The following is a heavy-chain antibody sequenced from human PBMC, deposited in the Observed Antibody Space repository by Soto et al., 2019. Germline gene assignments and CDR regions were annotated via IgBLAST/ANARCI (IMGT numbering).Heavy chain of an antibody. CDR2: MNPNSGNT. D-gene: IGHD2-21*01. CDR3: ARGPPYSLMVDYYYYYYGMDV. Sequence: QVQLVQSGAEVKEPGASVKVSCKASGYTFTSYDINWVRQATGQGLEWMGWMNPNSGNTGYAQKFQGRVTMTRNTSISTAYMELSSLRSEDTAVYYCARGPPYSLMVDYYYYYYGMDVWGQGTTVTVSS. CDR1: GYTFTSYD. V-gene: IGHV1-8*01. J-gene: IGHJ6*02.